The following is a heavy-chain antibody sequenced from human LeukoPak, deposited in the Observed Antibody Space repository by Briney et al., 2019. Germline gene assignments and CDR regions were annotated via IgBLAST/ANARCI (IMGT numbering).Heavy chain of an antibody. CDR1: GFTFSTYA. CDR2: ISGSGGST. V-gene: IGHV3-23*01. J-gene: IGHJ4*02. Sequence: GSLRLSCAASGFTFSTYAMSWVRQAPGKGLEWVSTISGSGGSTYYADSVKGRFTISRDNSKNTLYLQMNSLRAEDTAVYYCALQFIAVAGKFDHWGQGTLVTVSS. D-gene: IGHD6-19*01. CDR3: ALQFIAVAGKFDH.